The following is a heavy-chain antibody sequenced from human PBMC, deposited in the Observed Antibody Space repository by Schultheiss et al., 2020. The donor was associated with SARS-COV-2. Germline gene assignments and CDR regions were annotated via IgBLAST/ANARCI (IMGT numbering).Heavy chain of an antibody. V-gene: IGHV4-34*01. CDR1: GGSISSYY. CDR2: INHSGST. J-gene: IGHJ2*01. D-gene: IGHD3-22*01. Sequence: SETLSLTCTVSGGSISSYYWSWIRQPPGKGLEWIGEINHSGSTNYNPSLKSRVTISVDTSKNQFSLKLSSVTAADTAVYYCARGRVYYDSSGYYSDYWYFDLWGRGALVTVSS. CDR3: ARGRVYYDSSGYYSDYWYFDL.